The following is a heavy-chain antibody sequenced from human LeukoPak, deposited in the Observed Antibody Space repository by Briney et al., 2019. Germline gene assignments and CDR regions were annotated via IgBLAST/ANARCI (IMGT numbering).Heavy chain of an antibody. Sequence: SETLSLTCTVSGGSISIYYWSWIRQPAGNGLECIGRIYTSGSTNYNPSLKTRFTMSVHTSKNQFSLKLSSVPAADTDVYYCARLRSTYWYFDLWGRGRLVTVS. D-gene: IGHD5/OR15-5a*01. J-gene: IGHJ2*01. CDR3: ARLRSTYWYFDL. CDR1: GGSISIYY. V-gene: IGHV4-4*07. CDR2: IYTSGST.